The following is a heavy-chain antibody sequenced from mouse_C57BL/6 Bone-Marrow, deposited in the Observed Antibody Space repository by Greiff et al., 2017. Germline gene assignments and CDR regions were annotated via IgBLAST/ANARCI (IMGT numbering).Heavy chain of an antibody. Sequence: EVQLQESGPELVKPGASVQISCKASGYSFTDYNMNWVKQSTGKSLEWIGVINPNYGTTNYNQKFKGKATLTVDQSSSTAYMQLNSLTSDDSAVYYCARYDYGALFAYGGEGTMGTVAA. D-gene: IGHD2-4*01. V-gene: IGHV1-39*01. CDR1: GYSFTDYN. CDR3: ARYDYGALFAY. J-gene: IGHJ3*01. CDR2: INPNYGTT.